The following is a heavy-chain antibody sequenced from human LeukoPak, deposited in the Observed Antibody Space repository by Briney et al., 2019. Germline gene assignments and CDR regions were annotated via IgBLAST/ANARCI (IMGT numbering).Heavy chain of an antibody. D-gene: IGHD5-24*01. J-gene: IGHJ4*02. CDR3: AREEVGRDGYNLFDY. Sequence: ASVKVSCKTSGYTFTSYYMHWVRQAPGQGLEWMGIINPSGGSTSYAQKFQGRVTMTRGTSTSTVYMELSSLRSEDTAVYYCAREEVGRDGYNLFDYWGQGTLVTVSS. CDR2: INPSGGST. V-gene: IGHV1-46*01. CDR1: GYTFTSYY.